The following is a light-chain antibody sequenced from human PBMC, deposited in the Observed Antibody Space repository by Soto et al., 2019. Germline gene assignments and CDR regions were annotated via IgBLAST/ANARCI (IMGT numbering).Light chain of an antibody. J-gene: IGKJ1*01. CDR3: QHYNSYSEA. V-gene: IGKV1-5*03. Sequence: QSPSFLSASVGDRVTITCRASQGISSYLAWYQQKPGKAPKLLIYKASTLKSGVPSRFSGSGSGTEFTLTISSLQPDDFATYYCQHYNSYSEAFGQGTKVDIK. CDR1: QGISSY. CDR2: KAS.